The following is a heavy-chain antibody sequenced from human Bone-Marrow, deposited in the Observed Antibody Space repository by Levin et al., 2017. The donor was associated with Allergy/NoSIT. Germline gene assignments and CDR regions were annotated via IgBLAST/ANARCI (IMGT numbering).Heavy chain of an antibody. V-gene: IGHV1-8*01. D-gene: IGHD1-26*01. CDR3: ARAGSGSRRPYYYYYGMDV. J-gene: IGHJ6*02. CDR1: GYTFTSYD. CDR2: MNPNSGNT. Sequence: ASVKVSCKASGYTFTSYDINWVRQATGQGLEWMGWMNPNSGNTGYAQKFQGRVTMTRNTSISTAYMELSSLRSEDTAVYYCARAGSGSRRPYYYYYGMDVWGQGTTVTVSS.